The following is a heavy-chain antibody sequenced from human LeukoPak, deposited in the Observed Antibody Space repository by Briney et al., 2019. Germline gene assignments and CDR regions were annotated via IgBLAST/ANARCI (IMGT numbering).Heavy chain of an antibody. CDR3: ARSKAHLSTSWYGTWFDP. D-gene: IGHD2-2*01. J-gene: IGHJ5*02. CDR2: IYYSGST. V-gene: IGHV4-59*08. Sequence: SETLSLTCTVSGGSISSYYWSWIRQPPGKGLEWIGYIYYSGSTNYNPSLKSRVTISVDTSKNQLSLKLSSVTAADTAVYYCARSKAHLSTSWYGTWFDPWGQGTLVAVSS. CDR1: GGSISSYY.